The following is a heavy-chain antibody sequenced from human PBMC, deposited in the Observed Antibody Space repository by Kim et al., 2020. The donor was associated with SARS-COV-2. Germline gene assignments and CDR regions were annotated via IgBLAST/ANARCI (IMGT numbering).Heavy chain of an antibody. CDR3: ARSPLGGPIYYYYGMDV. V-gene: IGHV1-8*01. J-gene: IGHJ6*02. Sequence: ASVKVSCKASGYTFTSYDINWVRQATGQGLEWMGWMNPNSGNTGYAQKFQGRVTMSRNTSISTAYMELSSLRSEDTAVYYCARSPLGGPIYYYYGMDVWGQGTTVTVSS. CDR2: MNPNSGNT. CDR1: GYTFTSYD.